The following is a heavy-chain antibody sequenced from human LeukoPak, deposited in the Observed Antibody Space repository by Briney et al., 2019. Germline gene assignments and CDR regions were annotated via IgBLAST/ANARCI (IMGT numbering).Heavy chain of an antibody. J-gene: IGHJ6*02. V-gene: IGHV1-18*01. CDR1: GYTFTSYG. Sequence: SVKVSCKASGYTFTSYGISWVRQAPGQGLEWMGWISAYNGNTNYAQKLQGRVTMTTDTSTSTAYMELRSLRSDDTAVYYCARDRSPAIVAPYYYGMDVWGQGTTVTVSS. CDR2: ISAYNGNT. CDR3: ARDRSPAIVAPYYYGMDV. D-gene: IGHD3-22*01.